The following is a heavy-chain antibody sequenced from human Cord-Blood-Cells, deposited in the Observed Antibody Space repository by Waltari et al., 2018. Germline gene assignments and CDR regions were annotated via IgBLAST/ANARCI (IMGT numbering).Heavy chain of an antibody. CDR2: INAGNGNR. D-gene: IGHD6-13*01. CDR1: GYTFTSYA. J-gene: IGHJ4*02. Sequence: QVQLVQSGAEVQKPGASVKVSCKASGYTFTSYAMHWVRQAPGQRLEWMGWINAGNGNRKYSQKFQGRVTITRDTSASTAYMELSSLRSEDTAVYYCASEVAAAGTGDYWGQGTLVTVSS. V-gene: IGHV1-3*01. CDR3: ASEVAAAGTGDY.